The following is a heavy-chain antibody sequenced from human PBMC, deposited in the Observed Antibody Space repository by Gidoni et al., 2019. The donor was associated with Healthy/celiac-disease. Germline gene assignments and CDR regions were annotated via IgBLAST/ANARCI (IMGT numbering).Heavy chain of an antibody. Sequence: EVQLLESGGGLVQPGGSLRLSRAASGFTFRSYALSWVRQAPGKGLECVSAISGSGGSTYYADSVKGRFTISRDNSKNTLYLQMNSLRAEDTAVYYCAKAVTTNWFDYWGQGTLVTVSS. CDR3: AKAVTTNWFDY. J-gene: IGHJ4*02. CDR2: ISGSGGST. CDR1: GFTFRSYA. V-gene: IGHV3-23*01. D-gene: IGHD4-17*01.